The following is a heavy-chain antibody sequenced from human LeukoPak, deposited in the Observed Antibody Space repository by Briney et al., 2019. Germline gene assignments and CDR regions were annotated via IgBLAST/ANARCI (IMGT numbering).Heavy chain of an antibody. CDR2: IYYSGSS. CDR1: GGSISSSSYY. V-gene: IGHV4-39*01. CDR3: ARLPYSSSSPYFDY. J-gene: IGHJ4*02. Sequence: SETLSLTCTVSGGSISSSSYYWGWIRQPPGKGLEWIGSIYYSGSSHYNPSLKSRVTISVDTSKNQFSLKLSSVTAADTAVYYCARLPYSSSSPYFDYWGQGTLVTVSS. D-gene: IGHD6-6*01.